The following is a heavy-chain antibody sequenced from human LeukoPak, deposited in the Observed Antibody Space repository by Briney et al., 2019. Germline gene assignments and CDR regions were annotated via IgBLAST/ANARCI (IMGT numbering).Heavy chain of an antibody. CDR3: ARTSYSSTWHSDY. V-gene: IGHV1-18*01. CDR1: GYTFTSYG. Sequence: ASVKVSCKASGYTFTSYGINWVRQAPGQGPEWVGWISGHNANTNYGRKFQGRVTMTTDTSTGTAYMELRSLTFDDTATYYCARTSYSSTWHSDYWGQGTLVAVSS. CDR2: ISGHNANT. D-gene: IGHD6-13*01. J-gene: IGHJ4*02.